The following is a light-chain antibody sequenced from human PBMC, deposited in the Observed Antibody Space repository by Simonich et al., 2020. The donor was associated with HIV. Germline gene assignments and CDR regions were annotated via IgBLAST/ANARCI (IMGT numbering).Light chain of an antibody. V-gene: IGKV3-20*01. J-gene: IGKJ1*01. CDR1: QSVTDNY. Sequence: EIVLTQSPGTLSLSPGERATLSCRASQSVTDNYLAWYQQKPGKAPRLLIYGASSRATGIPDRVSGSGSGTDFTLTISRLEPEDVAVYYCQQYGSSRTFGQGTKVEIK. CDR3: QQYGSSRT. CDR2: GAS.